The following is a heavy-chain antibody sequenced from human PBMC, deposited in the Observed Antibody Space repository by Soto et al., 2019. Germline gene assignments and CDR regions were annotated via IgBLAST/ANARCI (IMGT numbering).Heavy chain of an antibody. V-gene: IGHV3-48*02. CDR3: ARLYYDYV. CDR1: GFTFGTYR. CDR2: ISYDSDTI. J-gene: IGHJ6*02. Sequence: PGGSLRLSCAGSGFTFGTYRMNWVRQAAGKGLEWIAYISYDSDTIQYADSVKGRFTISRDNAKNSLYLQMNSLRDEDTAVYYCARLYYDYVWGHGTTVTSSS. D-gene: IGHD3-3*01.